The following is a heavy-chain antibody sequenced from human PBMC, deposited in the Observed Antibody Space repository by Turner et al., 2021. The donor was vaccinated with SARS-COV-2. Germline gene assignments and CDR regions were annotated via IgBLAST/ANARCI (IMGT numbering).Heavy chain of an antibody. CDR3: ATESVGDYDLPNDAFDI. D-gene: IGHD4-17*01. Sequence: QVQLQESGPGLVKPSQTLSLTCTVSGGSISSGGYYWSWIRQHPGKGLEWIGCIYYSGSTYYNPSLKSRVTVSVDTSKNQFSLKLSSVTAADTAVYYCATESVGDYDLPNDAFDIWGQGTMVTVSS. CDR2: IYYSGST. J-gene: IGHJ3*02. V-gene: IGHV4-31*03. CDR1: GGSISSGGYY.